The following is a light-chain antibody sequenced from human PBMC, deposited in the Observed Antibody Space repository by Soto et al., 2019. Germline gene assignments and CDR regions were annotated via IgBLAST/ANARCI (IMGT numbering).Light chain of an antibody. CDR1: QRISSN. CDR2: GAS. Sequence: IVMTQSPATLSVSPGQRATLSCRASQRISSNLACYQQSPGQAPRLLIYGASTRATSVPATFSGSGSGTDFVLNISSLQSEDFAIYYCQRYNKWPLFTFVPGTRVDI. V-gene: IGKV3-15*01. J-gene: IGKJ3*01. CDR3: QRYNKWPLFT.